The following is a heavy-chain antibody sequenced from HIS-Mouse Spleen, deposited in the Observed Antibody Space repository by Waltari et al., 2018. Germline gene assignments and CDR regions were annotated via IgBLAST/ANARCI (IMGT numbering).Heavy chain of an antibody. CDR1: GGSISSSSYY. CDR2: IYYSGGT. CDR3: AREIPYSSSWYDWYFDL. V-gene: IGHV4-39*07. D-gene: IGHD6-13*01. J-gene: IGHJ2*01. Sequence: QLQLQESGPGLVKPSETLSLTCTVSGGSISSSSYYWGWIRQPPGKGLEGIGSIYYSGGTYDTPSLKSRVTISVDTSKNQFSLKLSSVTAADTAVYYCAREIPYSSSWYDWYFDLWGRGTLVTVSS.